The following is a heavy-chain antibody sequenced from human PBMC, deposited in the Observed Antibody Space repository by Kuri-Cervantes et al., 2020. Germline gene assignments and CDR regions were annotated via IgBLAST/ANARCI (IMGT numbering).Heavy chain of an antibody. D-gene: IGHD6-13*01. J-gene: IGHJ4*02. CDR3: ARDAPGYSSSWYIPNFDY. CDR1: GYTFTSYG. Sequence: ASVKVSFKGSGYTFTSYGISWVRQAPGQGLECMGWISAYNGNTNYAQKLQGRVTMATDTSTSTAYMELRSLRSDDTAVYYCARDAPGYSSSWYIPNFDYWGQGTLVTVSS. CDR2: ISAYNGNT. V-gene: IGHV1-18*01.